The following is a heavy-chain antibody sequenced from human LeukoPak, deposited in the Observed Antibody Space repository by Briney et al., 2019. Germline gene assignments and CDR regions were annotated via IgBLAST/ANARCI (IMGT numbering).Heavy chain of an antibody. CDR1: GFTFSSYA. D-gene: IGHD5-18*01. J-gene: IGHJ4*02. Sequence: GSLRLSCAASGFTFSSYAMNWVRQAPGTGLEWVSFISGSGGSTYHVDSVKGRFTISRDNSKNTLYLQMNSLRAEDTAVYYCAKTPYVDIRMVTFDYWGQGALVTVSS. V-gene: IGHV3-23*01. CDR3: AKTPYVDIRMVTFDY. CDR2: ISGSGGST.